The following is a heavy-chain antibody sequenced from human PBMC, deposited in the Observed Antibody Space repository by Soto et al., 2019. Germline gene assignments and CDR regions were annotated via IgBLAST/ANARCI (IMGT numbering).Heavy chain of an antibody. CDR2: INHSGST. Sequence: QVQLQQWGAGLLKPSETLSLTCAVYGGSFSGYYWSWIRQPPGKGLEWIGEINHSGSTNYNPSLKSRVTISVDTSKNQFSLKLSSVTAADTAVYYCARGRGKLTNFGVVPTLDYWGQGTLVTVSS. D-gene: IGHD3-3*01. CDR3: ARGRGKLTNFGVVPTLDY. V-gene: IGHV4-34*01. J-gene: IGHJ4*02. CDR1: GGSFSGYY.